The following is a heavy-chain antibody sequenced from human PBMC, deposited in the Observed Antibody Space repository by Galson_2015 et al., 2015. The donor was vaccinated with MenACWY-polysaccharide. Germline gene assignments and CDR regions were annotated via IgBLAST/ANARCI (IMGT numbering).Heavy chain of an antibody. Sequence: SLRLSCAASGFTSRSYWMHWVRQAPGEGRGWGSRLNSGATLLNYADSVKGRFTISRDNAKNTLYLDMDSLRVEDTAVYFCARDRVDVTVIDAHTMFDKWGQGVLVTVSS. V-gene: IGHV3-74*01. D-gene: IGHD2/OR15-2a*01. J-gene: IGHJ4*02. CDR2: LNSGATLL. CDR1: GFTSRSYW. CDR3: ARDRVDVTVIDAHTMFDK.